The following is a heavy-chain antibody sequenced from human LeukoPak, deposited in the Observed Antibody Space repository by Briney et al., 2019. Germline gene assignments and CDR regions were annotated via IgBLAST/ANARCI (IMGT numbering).Heavy chain of an antibody. J-gene: IGHJ3*02. Sequence: SETLSLTCTVSGGSISSYYWGWIRQPPGKGLEWIGSIYHSGSTCYNPSLKSRVTISVDTSKNQFSLKLSSVTAADTAVYYCARDRRGYCSGGSCFDDAFDIWGQGTMVTVSS. V-gene: IGHV4-38-2*02. CDR1: GGSISSYY. D-gene: IGHD2-15*01. CDR2: IYHSGST. CDR3: ARDRRGYCSGGSCFDDAFDI.